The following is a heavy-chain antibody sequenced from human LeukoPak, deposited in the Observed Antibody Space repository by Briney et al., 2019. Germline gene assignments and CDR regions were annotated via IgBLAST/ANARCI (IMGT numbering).Heavy chain of an antibody. CDR2: ISYDGSNK. CDR1: GFTFSSYA. Sequence: GGSPRLSCAASGFTFSSYAMHWVRQAPGKGLEWVAVISYDGSNKYYADSVKGRFTISRDNSKNTLYLQMNSLRAEDTAVYYCARVAGYYYDSSGSDYWGQGTLVTVSS. D-gene: IGHD3-22*01. J-gene: IGHJ4*02. CDR3: ARVAGYYYDSSGSDY. V-gene: IGHV3-30-3*01.